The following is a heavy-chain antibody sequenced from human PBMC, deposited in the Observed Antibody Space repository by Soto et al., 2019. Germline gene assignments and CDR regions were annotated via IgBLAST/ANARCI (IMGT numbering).Heavy chain of an antibody. D-gene: IGHD3-22*01. CDR3: ARSGVGYDSSGYYYGY. Sequence: LRLSCAASGFTFSSYGMHWVRQAPGKGLEWVAVISYDGSNKYYADSVKGRFTISRDNSKNTLYLQMNSLRAEDTAVYYCARSGVGYDSSGYYYGYWGQGTLVTVSS. CDR2: ISYDGSNK. J-gene: IGHJ4*02. CDR1: GFTFSSYG. V-gene: IGHV3-30*03.